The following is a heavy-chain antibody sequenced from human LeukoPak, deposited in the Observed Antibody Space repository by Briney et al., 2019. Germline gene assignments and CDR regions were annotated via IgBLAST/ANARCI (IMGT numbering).Heavy chain of an antibody. V-gene: IGHV1-46*01. CDR3: ATARTRYNWNYSAFDI. D-gene: IGHD1-7*01. CDR2: INPDGGNT. Sequence: ASVKVSCKASGYTFTNSYIHWVRQAPGQVLEWMGLINPDGGNTNYAQNFQGRVTMTEDTSTDTAYMELSSLRSEDTAVYYCATARTRYNWNYSAFDIWGQGTMVTVSS. J-gene: IGHJ3*02. CDR1: GYTFTNSY.